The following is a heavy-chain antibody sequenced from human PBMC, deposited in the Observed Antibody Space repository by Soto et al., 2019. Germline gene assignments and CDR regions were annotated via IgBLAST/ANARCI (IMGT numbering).Heavy chain of an antibody. J-gene: IGHJ4*02. CDR3: ARDGDSSGHYSQFDY. V-gene: IGHV3-33*01. CDR1: GFTFSFYG. Sequence: QVQVEESGGGVVQAGRSLRLSCAASGFTFSFYGMHWVRQAPGKGLEWVAVMWSDGSNKYYADSVKGRFTISRDNSKNTLYLQMNSLRAEDTAVYYCARDGDSSGHYSQFDYWGQGTLVTVPS. CDR2: MWSDGSNK. D-gene: IGHD3-22*01.